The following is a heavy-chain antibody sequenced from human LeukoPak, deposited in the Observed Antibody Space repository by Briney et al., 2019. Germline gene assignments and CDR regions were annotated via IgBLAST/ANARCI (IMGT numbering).Heavy chain of an antibody. V-gene: IGHV1-46*01. Sequence: ASVKVSCKASGYTFTSYYMHWVRQAPGQGLEWMGIINPSGGSTSYAQKFQGRVTMTRDTSTSTVYMELSSLRSEDTAVYYCAGDRDNNYYYYGMDVWGQGTTVTVSS. J-gene: IGHJ6*02. CDR2: INPSGGST. CDR3: AGDRDNNYYYYGMDV. D-gene: IGHD1-14*01. CDR1: GYTFTSYY.